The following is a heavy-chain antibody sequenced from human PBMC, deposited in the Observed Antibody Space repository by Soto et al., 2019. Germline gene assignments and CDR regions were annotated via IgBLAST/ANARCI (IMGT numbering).Heavy chain of an antibody. CDR3: SGVLTGTPDFYYMDV. D-gene: IGHD2-21*02. CDR2: IGTSSSYI. CDR1: GFTFNNYN. Sequence: EVQLVESGGGLVKPGGSLRLSCAASGFTFNNYNMNWVRHAPGKGLEWVSSIGTSSSYIYYADSLKSRFTIARDNPENSLYLQMNSLRAEDTAVYYCSGVLTGTPDFYYMDVWGDGTTVTVAS. V-gene: IGHV3-21*01. J-gene: IGHJ6*03.